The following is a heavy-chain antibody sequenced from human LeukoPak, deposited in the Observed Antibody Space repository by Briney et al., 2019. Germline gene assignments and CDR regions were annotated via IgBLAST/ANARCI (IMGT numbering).Heavy chain of an antibody. CDR3: ARERLSPGKGFDY. Sequence: ASVKVSCKASGYTFTGYYIHWVRQTPGQGFEWMGWINPNSGGTNYAQKFQGRVTMTRDTSISTAYMELSRLRSDDMAVYYCARERLSPGKGFDYWGQGTLVTVSS. V-gene: IGHV1-2*02. CDR1: GYTFTGYY. J-gene: IGHJ4*02. CDR2: INPNSGGT. D-gene: IGHD4-23*01.